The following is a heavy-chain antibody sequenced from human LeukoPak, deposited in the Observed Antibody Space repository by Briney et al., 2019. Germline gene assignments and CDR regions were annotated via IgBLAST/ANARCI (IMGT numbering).Heavy chain of an antibody. V-gene: IGHV3-48*02. J-gene: IGHJ3*01. Sequence: GGTLRLSCEPSGFSFSTYSMKWVSEAPGKGREWGSYIIISSTTIYYADSVKGRFTISRDNSKNSLYLHMNNLRDDDTAVYYCARDQGMVNDAFDVWGQGTLVTVSS. CDR3: ARDQGMVNDAFDV. D-gene: IGHD4/OR15-4a*01. CDR1: GFSFSTYS. CDR2: IIISSTTI.